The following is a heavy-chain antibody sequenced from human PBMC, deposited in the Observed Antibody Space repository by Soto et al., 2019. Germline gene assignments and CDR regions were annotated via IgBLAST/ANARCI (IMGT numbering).Heavy chain of an antibody. V-gene: IGHV1-2*04. D-gene: IGHD4-17*01. CDR1: GYTVTGYY. J-gene: IGHJ4*02. CDR3: ARVLDGDYGFDY. Sequence: QVQLVQSGAEVKKPGASLKVSCRASGYTVTGYYMHWVRQAPGQGLEWIGWINPNSGGTNYAQKFQGWVTMTRDTSIGTAYMELSGLKSDDTAVYYCARVLDGDYGFDYWGQGTLVTVSS. CDR2: INPNSGGT.